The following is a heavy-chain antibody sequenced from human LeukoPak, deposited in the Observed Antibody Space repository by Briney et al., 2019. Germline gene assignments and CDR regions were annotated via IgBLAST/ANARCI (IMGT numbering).Heavy chain of an antibody. CDR1: GFTFDDYA. V-gene: IGHV3-43*02. CDR3: AKDIRNWNSINY. D-gene: IGHD1-7*01. CDR2: ISGDGGST. Sequence: GGSLRLSCAASGFTFDDYAMHWVRQAPGKGLGWVSLISGDGGSTYYADSVKGRFTISRDNSKNSLYLQMNSLRTEDTALYYCAKDIRNWNSINYWGQGTLVTVSS. J-gene: IGHJ4*02.